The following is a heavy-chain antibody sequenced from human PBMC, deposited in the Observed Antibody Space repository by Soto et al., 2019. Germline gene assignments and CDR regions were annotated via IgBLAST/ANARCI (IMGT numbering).Heavy chain of an antibody. J-gene: IGHJ4*02. CDR3: AKDYGLELRLGPDY. Sequence: EVQLLESGGGLVQPGGSLRLSCAASGFTFSSYAMSWVRQXXXXXXXWVSAISGSGGSTYYADSVKGRFTISRDNSKNTLYLQMNSXXXEDTAVXYCAKDYGLELRLGPDYWGQGTLVTVSS. CDR1: GFTFSSYA. D-gene: IGHD1-7*01. V-gene: IGHV3-23*01. CDR2: ISGSGGST.